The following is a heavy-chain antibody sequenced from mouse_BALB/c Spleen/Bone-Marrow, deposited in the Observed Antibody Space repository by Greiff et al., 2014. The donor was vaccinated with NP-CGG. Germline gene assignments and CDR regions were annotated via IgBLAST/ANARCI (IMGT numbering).Heavy chain of an antibody. V-gene: IGHV2-6-7*01. CDR3: ARGEDYDDYYAMDY. D-gene: IGHD2-4*01. J-gene: IGHJ4*01. CDR2: IWGDGST. CDR1: GFSLTGYG. Sequence: VQLQQSGPGLVAPSQSLSITCTVSGFSLTGYGVNWVRQPPGKGLEWLGMIWGDGSTDYNSALKSRLSISKDNSKSQVFLKMNSLQTDGTARYYCARGEDYDDYYAMDYWGQGTSVTVSS.